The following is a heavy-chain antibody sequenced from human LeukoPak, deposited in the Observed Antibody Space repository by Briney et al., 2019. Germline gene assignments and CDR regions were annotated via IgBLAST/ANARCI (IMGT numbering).Heavy chain of an antibody. CDR1: GGSISSYY. J-gene: IGHJ6*03. CDR2: IYYAGST. CDR3: AREAQDFRTGNHRPGHYDYMDV. Sequence: SETLSLTCGVSGGSISSYYWAWIRQAPGKGLEGIGYIYYAGSTNYNPALKSRVTMSVYMSRNQFSLRMTSVTAADTDVYYCAREAQDFRTGNHRPGHYDYMDVWGKGTAVTASS. D-gene: IGHD1-14*01. V-gene: IGHV4-59*01.